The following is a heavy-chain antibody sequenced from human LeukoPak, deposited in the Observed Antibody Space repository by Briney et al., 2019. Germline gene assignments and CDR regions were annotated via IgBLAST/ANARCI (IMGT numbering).Heavy chain of an antibody. Sequence: SVKVSRKASGGTFSDYVITWVRQAPGQGLEWMGGIITVSETTNYAQKFQGRVTFTADESTTTAYMELSSLRSEDTAVYYCARGGRYSSAWFFDLWGQGTLVTVSS. CDR2: IITVSETT. CDR1: GGTFSDYV. V-gene: IGHV1-69*01. D-gene: IGHD6-19*01. CDR3: ARGGRYSSAWFFDL. J-gene: IGHJ4*02.